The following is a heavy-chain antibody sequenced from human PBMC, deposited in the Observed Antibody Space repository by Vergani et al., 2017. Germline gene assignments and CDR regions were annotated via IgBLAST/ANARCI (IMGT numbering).Heavy chain of an antibody. J-gene: IGHJ6*02. CDR1: GYTLSDLS. CDR2: ADPEDGKT. CDR3: VTGLYSGYGMDF. V-gene: IGHV1-24*01. Sequence: QLQLVQSGAEVKKPGASVKVSCKVSGYTLSDLSMHWVRQAPGQGLEWMGGADPEDGKTAYAQKFLDRVIMTEETSTDTAYMELSSLRSEDTAVNFCVTGLYSGYGMDFWGQGTTVTVSS. D-gene: IGHD5-12*01.